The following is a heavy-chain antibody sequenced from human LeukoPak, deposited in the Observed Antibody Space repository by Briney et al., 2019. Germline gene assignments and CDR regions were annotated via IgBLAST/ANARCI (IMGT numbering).Heavy chain of an antibody. D-gene: IGHD6-13*01. Sequence: ASVKVSCKVSGYPLTELSMHWVRQAPGKGLEWMGGFDPEAGETIYGQKFQGRVTMTEDTSTDTAYMELRGLRSDDTAVYYCASVAAAGHYYYNSMDVWGQGTTVTVSS. CDR2: FDPEAGET. J-gene: IGHJ6*02. CDR3: ASVAAAGHYYYNSMDV. CDR1: GYPLTELS. V-gene: IGHV1-24*01.